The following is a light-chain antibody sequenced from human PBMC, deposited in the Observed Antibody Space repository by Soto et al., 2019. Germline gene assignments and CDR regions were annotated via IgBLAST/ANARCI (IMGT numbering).Light chain of an antibody. J-gene: IGKJ4*01. CDR2: AAS. Sequence: IQLTQSPSSMSASVGDSVTITCRASQGISRYLAWYQQKPGRAPQLLISAASTLQSGVPSRFSGSVSGTHVTIVISSLKTEDGTTYYCQQLNTYTVTFGGGTKVDIK. CDR1: QGISRY. CDR3: QQLNTYTVT. V-gene: IGKV1-9*01.